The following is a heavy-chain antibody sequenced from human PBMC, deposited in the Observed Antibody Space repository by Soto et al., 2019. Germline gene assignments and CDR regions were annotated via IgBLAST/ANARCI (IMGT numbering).Heavy chain of an antibody. CDR1: GGSISSNY. J-gene: IGHJ4*02. Sequence: LSLTCTVSGGSISSNYWTWIRQPPGKGLEWIGYVYNSGSTNYNPSLKSRVTISEDTSKSQFSLKVNSMTAADTAVYYCARYRRGAVAGYTLDNWGQGILVTVSS. CDR2: VYNSGST. D-gene: IGHD6-13*01. V-gene: IGHV4-59*01. CDR3: ARYRRGAVAGYTLDN.